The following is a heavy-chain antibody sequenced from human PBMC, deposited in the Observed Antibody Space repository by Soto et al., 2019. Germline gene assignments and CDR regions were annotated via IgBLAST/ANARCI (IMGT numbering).Heavy chain of an antibody. CDR1: GGSISSYY. J-gene: IGHJ6*02. Sequence: KPSETLSLTCTVSGGSISSYYWSWIRQPPGKGLEWIGYIYYSGSTNYNPSLKSRVTISVDTSKNQFSLKLSSVTAADTAVYYCARNPVAAAGGMDVWGQGTTVTVSS. CDR2: IYYSGST. CDR3: ARNPVAAAGGMDV. V-gene: IGHV4-59*01. D-gene: IGHD6-13*01.